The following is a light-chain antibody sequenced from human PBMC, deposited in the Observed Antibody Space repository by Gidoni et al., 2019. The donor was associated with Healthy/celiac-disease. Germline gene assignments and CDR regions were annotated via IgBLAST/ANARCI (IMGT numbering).Light chain of an antibody. J-gene: IGKJ2*01. Sequence: ELVSTQSPGTLSLSPGERATLSCRASQTVSSSYLAWYQQKPGQAPRLLIHGASSRATGIPDRFSGSGSGTDFTLTISRLEPEDFAVYYCQQYGSSPQTFGQGTKLEIK. CDR3: QQYGSSPQT. CDR2: GAS. V-gene: IGKV3-20*01. CDR1: QTVSSSY.